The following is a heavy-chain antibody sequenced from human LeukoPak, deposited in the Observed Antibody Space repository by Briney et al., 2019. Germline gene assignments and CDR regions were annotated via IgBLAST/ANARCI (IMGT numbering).Heavy chain of an antibody. V-gene: IGHV3-23*01. CDR1: GFTFSSYA. Sequence: PGGSLRLSCAASGFTFSSYAMSWVRQAPGKGLEWVSAISGSGGSTYYADSVKGRFTISRDNSKNTLYLQMNSLRAEDTAVYYCAKDPPLSVVTAIRSDPWGQGTLVTVSS. J-gene: IGHJ5*02. D-gene: IGHD2-21*02. CDR2: ISGSGGST. CDR3: AKDPPLSVVTAIRSDP.